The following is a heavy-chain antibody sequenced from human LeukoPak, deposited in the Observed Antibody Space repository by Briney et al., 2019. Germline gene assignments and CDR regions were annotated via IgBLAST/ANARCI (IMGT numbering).Heavy chain of an antibody. CDR3: ARLPFFGSPLSYPHYYYGMDV. J-gene: IGHJ6*02. CDR1: GGSFSGYY. Sequence: PSETLSLTCAVYGGSFSGYYWNWIRQPPGKGLEWIGEINHSGSTNYNPSLKSRVTISVDTSKNQFSLKLSSVTAADTAVYYCARLPFFGSPLSYPHYYYGMDVWGQGTTVTVSS. V-gene: IGHV4-34*01. CDR2: INHSGST. D-gene: IGHD2-15*01.